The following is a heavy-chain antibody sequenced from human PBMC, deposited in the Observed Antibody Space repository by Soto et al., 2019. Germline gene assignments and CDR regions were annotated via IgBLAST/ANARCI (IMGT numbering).Heavy chain of an antibody. Sequence: ASVKVSCKASGGTFSSYAISWVRQAPGQGLEWMGGIIPIFGTANYAQKFQGRVTITADESTSTAYMELSSLRSEDTAVYYCARDRAYCGGDCHNFDYWGQGTLVTVSS. CDR3: ARDRAYCGGDCHNFDY. J-gene: IGHJ4*02. CDR1: GGTFSSYA. V-gene: IGHV1-69*13. D-gene: IGHD2-21*02. CDR2: IIPIFGTA.